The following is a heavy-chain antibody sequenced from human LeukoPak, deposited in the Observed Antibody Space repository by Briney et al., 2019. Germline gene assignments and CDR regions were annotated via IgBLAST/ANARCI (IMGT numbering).Heavy chain of an antibody. D-gene: IGHD3-16*01. CDR3: ARGYGYYYGMDV. V-gene: IGHV3-33*08. Sequence: GRSLRLSCAASGFTFSSYGMHWVRQAPGKGLEWVAVTWYDGSNKYYADSVKGRFTISRDNSKNTLYLQMNSLRGEDTAVYYCARGYGYYYGMDVWGQGTTVTVSS. J-gene: IGHJ6*02. CDR1: GFTFSSYG. CDR2: TWYDGSNK.